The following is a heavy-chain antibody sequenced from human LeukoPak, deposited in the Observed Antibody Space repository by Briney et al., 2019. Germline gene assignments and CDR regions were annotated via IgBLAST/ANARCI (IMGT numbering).Heavy chain of an antibody. V-gene: IGHV4-39*07. Sequence: SETLSLTCTVSGGSISSSSYYWGWIRQPPGRGLEWIGSIYYSGSTYYNPSLKSRVTISVDTSKNQFSLKLSSVTAADTAVYYCARWLQFGWFDPWGQGTLVTVSS. CDR2: IYYSGST. J-gene: IGHJ5*02. CDR1: GGSISSSSYY. D-gene: IGHD5-24*01. CDR3: ARWLQFGWFDP.